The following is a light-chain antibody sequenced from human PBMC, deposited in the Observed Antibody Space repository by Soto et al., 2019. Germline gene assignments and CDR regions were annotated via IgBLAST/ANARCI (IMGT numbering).Light chain of an antibody. V-gene: IGKV1-33*01. CDR3: QQYEDLPIT. CDR2: DAS. J-gene: IGKJ5*01. CDR1: QVISNF. Sequence: DIQMTQSPSSLSASVGDRVTITCQASQVISNFLNWYQQRPGEAPKLLIDDASNLQTGVPSRFSGSGSGTDFTLTISSLQPEDIATYYCQQYEDLPITFGQGTRREIK.